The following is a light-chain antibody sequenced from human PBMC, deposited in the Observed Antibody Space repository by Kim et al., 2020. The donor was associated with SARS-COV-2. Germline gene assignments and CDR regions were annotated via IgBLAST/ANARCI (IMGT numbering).Light chain of an antibody. Sequence: EIVLTQFPATLSLSPGERATLSCRASRSVTSSLAWYQQNPGQAPRLLIYDASTRATGIPARFSGSGSGTDFILTISSLEPEDFAVYYCQQRINWPPTFGGGTKVDIK. V-gene: IGKV3-11*01. CDR3: QQRINWPPT. CDR1: RSVTSS. CDR2: DAS. J-gene: IGKJ4*01.